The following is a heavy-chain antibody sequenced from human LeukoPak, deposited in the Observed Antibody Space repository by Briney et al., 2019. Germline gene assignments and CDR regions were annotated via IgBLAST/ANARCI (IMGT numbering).Heavy chain of an antibody. CDR2: INTNTGNP. Sequence: GASVKVSCKASGYTFTSYGINWVRQAPGQGLEWMGWINTNTGNPAYAQGFTGRFVFSLDTSVSTAYLQISSLKADDTAVYYCAREIAIGRAAMEGLLHWGQGTLVTVSS. V-gene: IGHV7-4-1*02. J-gene: IGHJ4*02. D-gene: IGHD5-18*01. CDR3: AREIAIGRAAMEGLLH. CDR1: GYTFTSYG.